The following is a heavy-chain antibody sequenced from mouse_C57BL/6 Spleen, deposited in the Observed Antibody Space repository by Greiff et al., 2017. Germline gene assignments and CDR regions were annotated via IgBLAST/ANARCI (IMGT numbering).Heavy chain of an antibody. Sequence: QVQLKESGPGLVKPSQSLSITCTVSGFSLTSYGVHWVRQSPGKGLEWLGVIWRGGSTDYNAAFMSRRSITKDNSKSQVFFKMNRLQAEYTAIYYCAKNLGTSVVATGYFDVWGTGTTVTVSS. D-gene: IGHD1-1*01. J-gene: IGHJ1*03. CDR3: AKNLGTSVVATGYFDV. CDR2: IWRGGST. V-gene: IGHV2-5*01. CDR1: GFSLTSYG.